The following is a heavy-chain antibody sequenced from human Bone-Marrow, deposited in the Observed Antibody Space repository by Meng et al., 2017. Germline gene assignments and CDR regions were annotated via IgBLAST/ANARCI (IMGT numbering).Heavy chain of an antibody. CDR3: ARHTDYGDYVFWLGTYYHYYGMDV. Sequence: GESLKISCKGSGYSFTSYWIGWVRQMPGKGLEWMGIIYPGDSDTRYSPSFQGQVTISADKSISTAYLQWSSLKASDTAMYYCARHTDYGDYVFWLGTYYHYYGMDVWGQGTTVTVSS. D-gene: IGHD4-17*01. V-gene: IGHV5-51*01. J-gene: IGHJ6*02. CDR2: IYPGDSDT. CDR1: GYSFTSYW.